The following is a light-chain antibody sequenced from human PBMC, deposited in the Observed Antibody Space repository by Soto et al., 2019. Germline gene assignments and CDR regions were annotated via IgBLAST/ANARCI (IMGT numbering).Light chain of an antibody. CDR2: RNN. J-gene: IGLJ2*01. CDR1: SSNIGAGYD. V-gene: IGLV1-40*01. Sequence: QSVLTQPPSVSGAPGQRVTISYTGSSSNIGAGYDVNWYQQLPGIAPKLLIYRNNNRPSGVPDRFSGSKSGNSASLAITGLQAEDEADYYCQSYDSSLSGYVVFGGRTKLTVL. CDR3: QSYDSSLSGYVV.